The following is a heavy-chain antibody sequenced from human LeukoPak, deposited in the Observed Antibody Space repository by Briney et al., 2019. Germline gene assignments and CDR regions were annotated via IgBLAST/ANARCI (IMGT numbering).Heavy chain of an antibody. Sequence: ASVKVSCKASGYTFTGYYMHWVRQAPGQGLEWMGWINPNSGGTNYAQKFQGRVTMTRDTSISTAYMELSRLRSDDTAVYYCAREGIAAAGTRSSGAFDIWGQGTMVTVSS. CDR3: AREGIAAAGTRSSGAFDI. CDR1: GYTFTGYY. D-gene: IGHD6-13*01. J-gene: IGHJ3*02. CDR2: INPNSGGT. V-gene: IGHV1-2*02.